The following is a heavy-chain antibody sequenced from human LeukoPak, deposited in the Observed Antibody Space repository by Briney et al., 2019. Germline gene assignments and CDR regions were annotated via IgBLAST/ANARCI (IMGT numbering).Heavy chain of an antibody. Sequence: PGGSLRLSCAASGFTFDDYAMHWVRQAPGKGLEWVSGISWNSGSIGYADSVKGRFTISRDNAKNSLYLQMNSLRAEDTALYYCAKDIGWWFGDKGEYFQHWGQGTLVTVSS. D-gene: IGHD3-10*01. CDR1: GFTFDDYA. V-gene: IGHV3-9*01. J-gene: IGHJ1*01. CDR2: ISWNSGSI. CDR3: AKDIGWWFGDKGEYFQH.